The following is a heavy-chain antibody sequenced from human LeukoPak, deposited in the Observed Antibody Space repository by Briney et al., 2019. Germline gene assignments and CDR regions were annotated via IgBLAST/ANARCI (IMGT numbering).Heavy chain of an antibody. Sequence: PGRSLRLSCAASGFTFSSYGMHWVRQAPGKGLEWVAVIWYDGSNKYYADSVKGRFTISRDNSKNTLYLQMNSLRAEDTAVYYCARASICSSTSCYRRYYYYYGMDVWGQGTTVTVSS. CDR1: GFTFSSYG. CDR3: ARASICSSTSCYRRYYYYYGMDV. V-gene: IGHV3-33*01. D-gene: IGHD2-2*01. CDR2: IWYDGSNK. J-gene: IGHJ6*02.